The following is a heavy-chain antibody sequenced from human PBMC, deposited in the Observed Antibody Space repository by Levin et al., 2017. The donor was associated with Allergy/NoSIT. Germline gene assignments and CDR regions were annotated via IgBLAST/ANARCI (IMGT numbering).Heavy chain of an antibody. V-gene: IGHV1-2*02. CDR1: GYTFTGYY. CDR3: ARSYYWARPGDYFDY. Sequence: ASVKVSCKASGYTFTGYYMHWVRQAPGQGLEWMGWINPNSGGTNYAQKFQGRVTMTRDTSISTAYMELSRLRSDDTAVYYCARSYYWARPGDYFDYWGQGTLVTVSS. CDR2: INPNSGGT. D-gene: IGHD3-16*01. J-gene: IGHJ4*02.